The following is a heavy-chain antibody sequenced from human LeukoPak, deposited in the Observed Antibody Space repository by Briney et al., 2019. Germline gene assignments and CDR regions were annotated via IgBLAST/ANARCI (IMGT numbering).Heavy chain of an antibody. D-gene: IGHD3-10*01. CDR2: ISGDSDNK. V-gene: IGHV3-43*02. J-gene: IGHJ4*02. CDR3: AIAYESGSFYRAFAY. Sequence: GGSLRLSCAASGFNVAAYAMYWVRQPPGKRLEWVSLISGDSDNKYSAASAKGRFTISRDNSKNSLFLQMNSLTTEDTALYYCAIAYESGSFYRAFAYWGQGALVTVSS. CDR1: GFNVAAYA.